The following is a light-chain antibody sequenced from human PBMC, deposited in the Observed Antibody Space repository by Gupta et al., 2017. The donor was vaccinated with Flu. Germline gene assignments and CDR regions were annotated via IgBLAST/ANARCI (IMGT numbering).Light chain of an antibody. V-gene: IGKV3D-15*01. CDR2: GAS. Sequence: ERVMTQSPATLSVSPGERATLSCRASQSISSNLAWYQQKPGQAPRLLIYGASTRATGIAARFSGSGYGTEFTLTISSRQSEDFAVYYCQQYNDWPPITFGQGTLLEIK. CDR3: QQYNDWPPIT. J-gene: IGKJ5*01. CDR1: QSISSN.